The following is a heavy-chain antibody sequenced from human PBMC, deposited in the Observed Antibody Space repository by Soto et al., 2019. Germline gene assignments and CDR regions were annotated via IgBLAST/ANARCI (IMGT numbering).Heavy chain of an antibody. Sequence: EVQLAESGGGMVQPGGSLRLSYVASGFTFSSYDMHWVRQAPGKGLEYVSSISSNGGTTYYGNSVKGRFTISRDNSKNTLYLQMGSLRAEDMAVYYCVRRVSGNYDYRGQGTLVTVSS. CDR3: VRRVSGNYDY. CDR2: ISSNGGTT. V-gene: IGHV3-64*01. D-gene: IGHD1-7*01. CDR1: GFTFSSYD. J-gene: IGHJ4*02.